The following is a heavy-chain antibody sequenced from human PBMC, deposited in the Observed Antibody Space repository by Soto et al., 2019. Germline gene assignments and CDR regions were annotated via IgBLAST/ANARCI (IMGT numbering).Heavy chain of an antibody. CDR3: VRDRALDSTGHGFDF. V-gene: IGHV4-31*03. Sequence: SETLSLTCTVSGRPGTSGGYYWTWIRQPPGKGLEWIGYIYHIGSPSYNPSLKSRLTMSLDTSKNQFSLNLTSVTAADTAIYYCVRDRALDSTGHGFDFWGQGTLVTVSS. D-gene: IGHD1-1*01. J-gene: IGHJ5*01. CDR1: GRPGTSGGYY. CDR2: IYHIGSP.